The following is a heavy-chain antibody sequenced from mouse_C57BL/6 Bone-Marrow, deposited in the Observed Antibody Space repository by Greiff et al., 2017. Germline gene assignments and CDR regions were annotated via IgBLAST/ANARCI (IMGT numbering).Heavy chain of an antibody. CDR3: ARETTVAPYYAMDY. V-gene: IGHV1-69*01. D-gene: IGHD1-1*01. Sequence: QVQLQQPGAELVMPGASVKLSCKASGYTFTSYWMHWVKQRPGQGLEWIGEIDPSDSYTNYNQKVKGKSTLTVDKSSSTAYMQLSSLTSEDSAVYYCARETTVAPYYAMDYWGQGTSVTVSS. CDR1: GYTFTSYW. J-gene: IGHJ4*01. CDR2: IDPSDSYT.